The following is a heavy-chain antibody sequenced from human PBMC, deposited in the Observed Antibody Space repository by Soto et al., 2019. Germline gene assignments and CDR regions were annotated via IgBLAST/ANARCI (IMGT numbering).Heavy chain of an antibody. Sequence: QVQLVQSGAEVKKPGASVKVSCKASDYTFTSYGISWVRQAPGQGLEWMGWISAYNGNTKYAQKFQGRVTMTTDTXXXXXXXXXXXXXXXXXXXXXXXXXXXXXXXXXWGQGTLVTVSS. J-gene: IGHJ4*02. CDR1: DYTFTSYG. CDR3: XXXXXXXXXXX. CDR2: ISAYNGNT. V-gene: IGHV1-18*01.